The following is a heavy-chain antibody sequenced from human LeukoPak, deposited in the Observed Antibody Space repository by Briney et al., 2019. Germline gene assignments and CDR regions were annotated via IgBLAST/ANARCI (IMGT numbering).Heavy chain of an antibody. V-gene: IGHV3-30*18. Sequence: GGSLRLSCAASGFTFSSYGMHWVRQAPGKGLEWVAVISYDGSNKYYADSVKGRFTISRDNSKNTLYLQMNSLRAEDTAVYYCAKDHTKYYYDSSGYSQHWGQGTLVTVSS. CDR1: GFTFSSYG. CDR3: AKDHTKYYYDSSGYSQH. D-gene: IGHD3-22*01. J-gene: IGHJ1*01. CDR2: ISYDGSNK.